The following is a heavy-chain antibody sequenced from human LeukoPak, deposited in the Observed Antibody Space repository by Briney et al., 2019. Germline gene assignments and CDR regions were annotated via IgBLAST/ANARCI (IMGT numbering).Heavy chain of an antibody. CDR1: GYTFTSYG. J-gene: IGHJ5*02. D-gene: IGHD3-3*01. CDR2: ISAYNGNT. CDR3: ARVDVLRFLEWSYEVP. Sequence: GASVKVSCKASGYTFTSYGISWVRQAPGQGLEWMGWISAYNGNTNYAQKLQGRVTMTTDTSTSTAYMELRSLRSDDTAVYYCARVDVLRFLEWSYEVPWGQGTLVTVPS. V-gene: IGHV1-18*01.